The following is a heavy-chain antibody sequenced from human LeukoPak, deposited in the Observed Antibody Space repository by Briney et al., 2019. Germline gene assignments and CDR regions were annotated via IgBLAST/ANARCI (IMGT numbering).Heavy chain of an antibody. CDR3: AKDSTYYYDSSGYYYWRWFDY. D-gene: IGHD3-22*01. CDR1: GFTFSSYG. J-gene: IGHJ4*02. CDR2: IDWNGGST. Sequence: GGSLRLSCAASGFTFSSYGMSWVRQAPGKGLEWVSGIDWNGGSTGYADSVKGRFTISRDNAKNSLFLQMNTLRAEDTALYYCAKDSTYYYDSSGYYYWRWFDYWGQGTLVTVSS. V-gene: IGHV3-20*04.